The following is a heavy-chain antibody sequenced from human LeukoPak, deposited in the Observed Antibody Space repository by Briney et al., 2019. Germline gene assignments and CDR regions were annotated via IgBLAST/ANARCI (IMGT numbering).Heavy chain of an antibody. CDR1: GLTFSTYW. CDR2: ISPAGSFT. CDR3: ASGPYSYGWGY. V-gene: IGHV3-74*01. Sequence: GGSLRLSCAASGLTFSTYWMHWVRQAPGQGLVWVSRISPAGSFTDYADFVQGRFTISRDDAKNTLFLQMNSLRAEDTAVYYCASGPYSYGWGYWGQGTLATVSS. D-gene: IGHD5-18*01. J-gene: IGHJ4*02.